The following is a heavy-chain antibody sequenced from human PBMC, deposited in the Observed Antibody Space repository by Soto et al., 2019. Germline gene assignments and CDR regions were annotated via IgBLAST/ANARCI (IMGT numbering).Heavy chain of an antibody. V-gene: IGHV4-39*01. J-gene: IGHJ4*02. Sequence: PSETLSLTCTVSGGSISSSSFHWGWIRQPPGKGLEWIGSIYYSGSTYYSPSLKSRVTISVDTSKNQFSLKLSSVTAADTAVYYCAINLGEAYFDYWGQGTLVTVSS. CDR2: IYYSGST. CDR1: GGSISSSSFH. CDR3: AINLGEAYFDY.